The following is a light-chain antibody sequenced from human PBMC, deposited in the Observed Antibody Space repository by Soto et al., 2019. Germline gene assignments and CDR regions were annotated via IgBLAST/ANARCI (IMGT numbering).Light chain of an antibody. J-gene: IGKJ1*01. V-gene: IGKV3-11*01. CDR3: QQRSNWPPLT. CDR2: DAS. CDR1: QSVSSY. Sequence: EIVLIQSPATLSLSPGERATLSCRASQSVSSYLAWYQQKPGQAPRLLIYDASNRATGIPARFSGSGSGTDFTLTISSLEPEDFAVYYCQQRSNWPPLTFGQGTKVDIK.